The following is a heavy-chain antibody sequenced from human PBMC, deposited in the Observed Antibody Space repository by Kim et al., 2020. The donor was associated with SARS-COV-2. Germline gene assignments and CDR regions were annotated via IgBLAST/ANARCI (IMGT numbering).Heavy chain of an antibody. Sequence: ASVKVSCKASGYTFTSYDINWVRQATGQGLEWMGWMNPNSGNTGYAQKFQGRVTMTRNTSISTAYMELSSLRSEDTAVYYCARGKGIRITMVRGVAPEYYFDYWGQGTLVTVSS. D-gene: IGHD3-10*01. CDR3: ARGKGIRITMVRGVAPEYYFDY. J-gene: IGHJ4*02. CDR2: MNPNSGNT. CDR1: GYTFTSYD. V-gene: IGHV1-8*01.